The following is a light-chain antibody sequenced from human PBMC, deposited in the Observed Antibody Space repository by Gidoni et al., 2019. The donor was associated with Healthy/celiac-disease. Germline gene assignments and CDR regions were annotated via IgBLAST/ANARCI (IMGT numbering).Light chain of an antibody. CDR3: QQYDNRPPIT. J-gene: IGKJ5*01. CDR1: QDISNY. CDR2: DAS. V-gene: IGKV1-33*01. Sequence: DIQMTQSPSSLSASVGDRATITCQASQDISNYLNWYQQKPGKAPKLLIYDASNLETGVPSRFSGSGSGTDFTFTISSLQPEDIATYYCQQYDNRPPITFGQGTRLEIK.